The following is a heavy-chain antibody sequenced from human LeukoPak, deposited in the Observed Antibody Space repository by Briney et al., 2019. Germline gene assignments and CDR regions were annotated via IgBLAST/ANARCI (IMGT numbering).Heavy chain of an antibody. CDR1: GFTFSSYW. CDR3: ARVPTIIAAYNWFDP. CDR2: INSDGSST. D-gene: IGHD6-6*01. Sequence: GGSLRLSCAASGFTFSSYWMHWVRQAPGKGLVWVSRINSDGSSTSYADSVKGRFTISRDNAKNTLYLQMNSLRAEDTAVCYCARVPTIIAAYNWFDPWGQGTLVTVSS. V-gene: IGHV3-74*01. J-gene: IGHJ5*02.